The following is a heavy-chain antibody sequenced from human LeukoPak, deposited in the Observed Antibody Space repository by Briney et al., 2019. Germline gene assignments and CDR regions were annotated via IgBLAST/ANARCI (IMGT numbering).Heavy chain of an antibody. CDR3: ARVPYSYGPFDY. Sequence: SETLSLTCAVYGGSFSGYYWSWIRQPPGKGLEWIGEINHSGSTNYNPSLKSRVTISVDTSKNQFSLKLSSVTAADTAVYYCARVPYSYGPFDYWGQGTLVTVSS. CDR1: GGSFSGYY. D-gene: IGHD5-18*01. V-gene: IGHV4-34*01. J-gene: IGHJ4*02. CDR2: INHSGST.